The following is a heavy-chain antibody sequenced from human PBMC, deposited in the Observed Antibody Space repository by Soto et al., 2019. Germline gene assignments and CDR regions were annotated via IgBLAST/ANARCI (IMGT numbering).Heavy chain of an antibody. V-gene: IGHV4-59*08. CDR3: ARRYGSCFDY. Sequence: SETLSLTCTVSGGSISGYYWSWIRQPPGKGLEWIGYMYNTGSATYNSSLKSRVTISVDTSKNQFSLKLSSVTAADTAVYYCARRYGSCFDYWGQGTLVTVSS. CDR2: MYNTGSA. J-gene: IGHJ4*02. CDR1: GGSISGYY. D-gene: IGHD5-18*01.